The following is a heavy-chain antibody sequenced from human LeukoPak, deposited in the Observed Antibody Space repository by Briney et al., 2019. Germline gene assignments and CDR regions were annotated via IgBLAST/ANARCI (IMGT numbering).Heavy chain of an antibody. CDR2: INHSGST. CDR1: GVSFSGYY. CDR3: ARGTRCTNGVCYTSSFDY. V-gene: IGHV4-34*01. D-gene: IGHD2-8*01. J-gene: IGHJ4*02. Sequence: KPSETLSLTCAVYGVSFSGYYWSWIRQPPGKGLEWIGEINHSGSTNYNPSLKSRVTISVDTSKNQFSLKLSSVTAADTAVYYCARGTRCTNGVCYTSSFDYWGQGTLVTVFS.